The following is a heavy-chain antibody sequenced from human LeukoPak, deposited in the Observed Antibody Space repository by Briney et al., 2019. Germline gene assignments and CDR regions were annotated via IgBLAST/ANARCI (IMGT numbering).Heavy chain of an antibody. V-gene: IGHV1-2*02. CDR2: INPNTGGT. CDR3: ARDPLPGVAVARAFDY. Sequence: ASVKVSCKSSGYTFSGYYLHWVRQAPGQGLEWMGWINPNTGGTFYAQKFEGRVTMTRDTSISTAYMELSRLRSDDTAVYYCARDPLPGVAVARAFDYWGQGTLVTVSS. D-gene: IGHD6-19*01. CDR1: GYTFSGYY. J-gene: IGHJ4*02.